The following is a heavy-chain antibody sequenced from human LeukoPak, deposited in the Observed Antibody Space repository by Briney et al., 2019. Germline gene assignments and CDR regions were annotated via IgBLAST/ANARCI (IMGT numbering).Heavy chain of an antibody. Sequence: PGGSLRLSCAASGFTFSSYAMSWVRQAPGKGLEWVSAISGSGGSTYYADSVKGRFTISRDNSKNTLYLQMNSLRAEDTAVYYCARVWTTVTANYYFDYWGQGTLVTVSS. V-gene: IGHV3-23*01. J-gene: IGHJ4*02. D-gene: IGHD4-17*01. CDR2: ISGSGGST. CDR1: GFTFSSYA. CDR3: ARVWTTVTANYYFDY.